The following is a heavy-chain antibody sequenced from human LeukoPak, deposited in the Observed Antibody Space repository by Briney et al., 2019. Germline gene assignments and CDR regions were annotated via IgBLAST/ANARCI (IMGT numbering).Heavy chain of an antibody. V-gene: IGHV3-9*01. CDR2: ISWNSGSI. CDR1: GFTFDDYA. D-gene: IGHD6-19*01. CDR3: ARGSSGWFRFDY. Sequence: PGGSLRLSCAASGFTFDDYAMHWVRQAPGKGLEWVSGISWNSGSIGYADSVKGRFTISRDNAKNSLYLQMNSLRAEDTAVYYCARGSSGWFRFDYWGQGTLVTVSS. J-gene: IGHJ4*02.